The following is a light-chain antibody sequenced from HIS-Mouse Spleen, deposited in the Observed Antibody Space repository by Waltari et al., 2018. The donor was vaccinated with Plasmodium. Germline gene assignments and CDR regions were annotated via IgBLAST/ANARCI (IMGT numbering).Light chain of an antibody. V-gene: IGKV1-33*01. CDR3: QQYDNLPLT. J-gene: IGKJ4*01. Sequence: DIQMTHSPSSLYASVGDRVTITCQASQDISNYLNWYQQKPGQAPKLLIYDASHLETGVPSRFSGSGYGTDFTFTISSLQTEDIATYYCQQYDNLPLTFGGGTKVEIK. CDR1: QDISNY. CDR2: DAS.